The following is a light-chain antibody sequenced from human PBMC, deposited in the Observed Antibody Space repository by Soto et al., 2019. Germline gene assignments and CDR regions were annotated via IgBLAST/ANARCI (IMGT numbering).Light chain of an antibody. J-gene: IGKJ3*01. V-gene: IGKV3-11*01. CDR3: QQRYNWPLT. Sequence: EIVLTQSPATLSLSPGERATLSCRASQSVGNNLAWYQQKPGQAPGLLIYEASTRATGIPARFSGSGSGTDFTLTISSLEPEDFAIYYCQQRYNWPLTFGPGTKVDIK. CDR2: EAS. CDR1: QSVGNN.